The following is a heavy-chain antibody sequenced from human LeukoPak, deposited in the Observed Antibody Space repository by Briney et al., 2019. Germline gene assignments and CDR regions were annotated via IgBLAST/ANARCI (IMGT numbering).Heavy chain of an antibody. CDR3: ARDLLWFGGYFDY. Sequence: AGGSLRLSCAASGFTFSSYEMNWVRQAPGKGLEWVSYVSSSGSTIYYADSVKGRFTISRDNAKNSLYLQMNSLRAEDTAVYYCARDLLWFGGYFDYWGQGTLVTVSS. CDR1: GFTFSSYE. D-gene: IGHD3-10*01. CDR2: VSSSGSTI. V-gene: IGHV3-48*03. J-gene: IGHJ4*02.